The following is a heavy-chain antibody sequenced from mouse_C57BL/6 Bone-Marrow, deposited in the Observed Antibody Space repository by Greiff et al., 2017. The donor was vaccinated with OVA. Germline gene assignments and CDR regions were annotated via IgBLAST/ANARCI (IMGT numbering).Heavy chain of an antibody. Sequence: VQLQQSGPELVKPGASVKISCKASGYSFTDYNMNWVKQSHGQSLEWIGAINPNNGTTSYNQKFKGKATLTVDQSSSTAYMQLNSLTSEDSAVSFCARSPYSYYAMDYWGQGTSVTVSS. CDR2: INPNNGTT. CDR3: ARSPYSYYAMDY. V-gene: IGHV1-39*01. J-gene: IGHJ4*01. CDR1: GYSFTDYN. D-gene: IGHD2-12*01.